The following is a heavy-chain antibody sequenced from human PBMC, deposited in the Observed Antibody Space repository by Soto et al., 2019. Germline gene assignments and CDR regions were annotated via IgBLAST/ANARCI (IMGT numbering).Heavy chain of an antibody. CDR1: GGSISSGGYY. V-gene: IGHV4-31*03. CDR3: ARAFGVAAAGPFDY. CDR2: IYYSGST. Sequence: SETLSLTCTVSGGSISSGGYYWSWIRQHPGKGLEWIGYIYYSGSTYYNPSLKSRVTISVDTSTNQFSLRLSCVTAADTAVYYWARAFGVAAAGPFDYWGQGSLVTVSS. J-gene: IGHJ4*02. D-gene: IGHD6-13*01.